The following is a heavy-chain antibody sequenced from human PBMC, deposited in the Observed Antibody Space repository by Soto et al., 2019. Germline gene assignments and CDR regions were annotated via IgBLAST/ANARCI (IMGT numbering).Heavy chain of an antibody. CDR2: ISAYNGST. D-gene: IGHD2-2*01. CDR3: ARDSGLLGYCSSTRCPLRY. CDR1: VYTFTSYG. V-gene: IGHV1-18*01. Sequence: ASVHVSFKASVYTFTSYGISWVRQAPGQGLEGMGWISAYNGSTNYAQKLQGRVTMTTDTSTSKAYMELRSLRSDDTAVYYCARDSGLLGYCSSTRCPLRYWGQGTLVTVPS. J-gene: IGHJ4*02.